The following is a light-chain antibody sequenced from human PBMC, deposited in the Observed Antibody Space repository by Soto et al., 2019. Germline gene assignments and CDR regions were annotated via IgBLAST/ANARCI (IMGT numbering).Light chain of an antibody. CDR2: DAS. CDR3: QQYKTWWT. CDR1: HDITSY. V-gene: IGKV1-33*01. J-gene: IGKJ1*01. Sequence: DIQMTQSPSSLSASVGDRVTITCQASHDITSYLNWYQHKPGKAPKLLIYDASILEAGVPSRFSGSGSGTDFTFTISGLQPDDSATYYCQQYKTWWTFGQGTKVEIK.